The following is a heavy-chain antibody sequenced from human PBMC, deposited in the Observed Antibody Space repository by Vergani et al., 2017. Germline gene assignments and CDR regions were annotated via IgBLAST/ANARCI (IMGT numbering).Heavy chain of an antibody. J-gene: IGHJ6*02. V-gene: IGHV1-69-2*01. D-gene: IGHD4-17*01. CDR1: GYTFTEHD. CDR2: VEPEDGET. Sequence: EVQLVQSGAEVKKPGATIKISCKVSGYTFTEHDMHWVKQAPGKGLEWMGLVEPEDGETIYAEKFKGRVTIAGDTSTETAHLELSSLRSEDTAVYYCATPQTVTTGGMEVWGQGTTVIVS. CDR3: ATPQTVTTGGMEV.